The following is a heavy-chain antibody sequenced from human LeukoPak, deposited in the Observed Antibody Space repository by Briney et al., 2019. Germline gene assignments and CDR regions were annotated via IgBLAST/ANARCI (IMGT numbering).Heavy chain of an antibody. Sequence: TGGSLRLSCAASGFTFSNYAMSWVRQAPGKGLEWGSVISGSGGSTYYADSVKGRFTISRDNSKNTLYLQMNSLRAEDTAVHYCAKAYYDFWSGSDHAFDIRGQGTMVTVSS. CDR1: GFTFSNYA. CDR2: ISGSGGST. CDR3: AKAYYDFWSGSDHAFDI. J-gene: IGHJ3*02. D-gene: IGHD3-3*01. V-gene: IGHV3-23*01.